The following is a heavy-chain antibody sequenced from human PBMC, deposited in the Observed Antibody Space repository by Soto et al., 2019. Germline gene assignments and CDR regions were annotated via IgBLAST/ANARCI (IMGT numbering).Heavy chain of an antibody. D-gene: IGHD6-25*01. V-gene: IGHV3-7*01. J-gene: IGHJ4*02. CDR2: IKKDESQK. Sequence: EVQLVESGGGLVQPGGSLRLSCETSGFTFSNYWMTWVCQAPGKGLEWVANIKKDESQKNFVDSVKGRFTISRDNATNSLYLQMDSLRVADTAIYYCVKEIASAQWGQGTLVTVYS. CDR1: GFTFSNYW. CDR3: VKEIASAQ.